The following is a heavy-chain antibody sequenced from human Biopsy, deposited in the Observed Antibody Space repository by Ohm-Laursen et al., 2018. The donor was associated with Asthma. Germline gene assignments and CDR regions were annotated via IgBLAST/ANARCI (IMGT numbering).Heavy chain of an antibody. CDR3: ARTYYDFLTGQVKDVFGV. Sequence: ASAKVSCKASGYNFISFAIHWVRQAPGQRLEWMGLVNTGNGDTKYSQKFQGRVTITRDTSASTAYMELRSLRSEDTATYYCARTYYDFLTGQVKDVFGVWGQGTMVTVSS. CDR2: VNTGNGDT. J-gene: IGHJ3*01. D-gene: IGHD3-9*01. CDR1: GYNFISFA. V-gene: IGHV1-3*04.